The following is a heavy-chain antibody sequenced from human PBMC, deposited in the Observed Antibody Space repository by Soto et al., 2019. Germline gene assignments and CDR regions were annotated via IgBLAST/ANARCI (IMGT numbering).Heavy chain of an antibody. CDR3: ARSSVLVATVYYFDY. CDR1: GYTFTSYG. Sequence: ASVKVSCKASGYTFTSYGISWVRQAPGQGLEWMGWISAYNGNTNYAQKLQGRVTMITDTSTSTAYMELRSLRSDDTAVYYCARSSVLVATVYYFDYWGQGTLVTVSS. CDR2: ISAYNGNT. V-gene: IGHV1-18*01. J-gene: IGHJ4*02. D-gene: IGHD5-12*01.